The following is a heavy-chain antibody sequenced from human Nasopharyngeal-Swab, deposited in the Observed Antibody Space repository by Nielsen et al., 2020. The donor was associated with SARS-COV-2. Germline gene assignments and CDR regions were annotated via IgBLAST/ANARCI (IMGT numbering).Heavy chain of an antibody. V-gene: IGHV3-30*04. D-gene: IGHD6-19*01. CDR1: GFTFSSNA. CDR3: ARDRGIAVANNWFDP. CDR2: ISYDGSNK. J-gene: IGHJ5*02. Sequence: GGSLRLSCAASGFTFSSNAMHWVRQAPGKGLEWVAVISYDGSNKYYADSVKGRFTISRDNSKNTLYLQMNSLRAEDTAVYYCARDRGIAVANNWFDPWGQGTLVTVSS.